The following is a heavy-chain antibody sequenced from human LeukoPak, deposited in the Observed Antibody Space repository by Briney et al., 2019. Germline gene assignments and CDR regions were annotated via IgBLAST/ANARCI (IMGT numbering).Heavy chain of an antibody. CDR1: GITFNRYS. CDR3: TRDTGVPVAGMSFDY. CDR2: ISTSSSYI. Sequence: PGGSLRLSCAASGITFNRYSMNWVRQAPGKGLEWLSSISTSSSYIYYADSVKGRFTISRDNAKNSLYLQMNSLRAEDTAVYYCTRDTGVPVAGMSFDYWGQGTLVTVSS. V-gene: IGHV3-21*01. J-gene: IGHJ4*02. D-gene: IGHD6-19*01.